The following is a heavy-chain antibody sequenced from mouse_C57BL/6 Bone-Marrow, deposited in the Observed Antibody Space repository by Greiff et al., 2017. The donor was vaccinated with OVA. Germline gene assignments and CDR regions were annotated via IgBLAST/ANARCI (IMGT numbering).Heavy chain of an antibody. CDR3: ARWVLGYFDV. V-gene: IGHV5-4*01. J-gene: IGHJ1*03. CDR1: GFTFSSYA. Sequence: EVHLVESGGGLVKPGGSLKLSCAASGFTFSSYAMSWVRQTPEKRLEWVATISDGGRYTYYPDNVKGRFTISRDNAKNNLYLPMSHLKSDDTAMYYCARWVLGYFDVWGTGTTVTVSS. CDR2: ISDGGRYT.